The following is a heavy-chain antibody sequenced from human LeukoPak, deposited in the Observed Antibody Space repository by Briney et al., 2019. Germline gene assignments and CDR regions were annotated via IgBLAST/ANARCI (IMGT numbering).Heavy chain of an antibody. Sequence: ASVKVSCKASGYPFTGYYMHWVRQAPGQGLEWMGRINPNSGGTNYAQKFQGRVTMTRDKSISTAYMELSRLRSDDTAVYYCARGGLAAAGTYPCNDYWGQGTLVTVSS. V-gene: IGHV1-2*06. J-gene: IGHJ4*02. D-gene: IGHD6-13*01. CDR2: INPNSGGT. CDR1: GYPFTGYY. CDR3: ARGGLAAAGTYPCNDY.